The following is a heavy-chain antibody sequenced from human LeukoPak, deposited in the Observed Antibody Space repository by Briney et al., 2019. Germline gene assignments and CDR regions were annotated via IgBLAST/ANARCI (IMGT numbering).Heavy chain of an antibody. J-gene: IGHJ4*02. V-gene: IGHV3-15*01. Sequence: GGSLRLSCAASGFTFSNAWMSWVRQAPGKGLEWVGRIKSKTDGGSRDYAAPVKGRFIISRDDSKNTLFLEMNSLKTEDTAVYYCTLVGCSGGSCFSGHYWGQGTLVAVSS. CDR3: TLVGCSGGSCFSGHY. CDR1: GFTFSNAW. CDR2: IKSKTDGGSR. D-gene: IGHD2-15*01.